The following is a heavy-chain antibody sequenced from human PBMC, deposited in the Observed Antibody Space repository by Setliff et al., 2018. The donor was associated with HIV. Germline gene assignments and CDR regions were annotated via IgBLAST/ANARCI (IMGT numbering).Heavy chain of an antibody. CDR2: TYYRSKWNS. CDR3: ARGGDWDDNYYMDV. Sequence: PSQTLSLTCVISGDSVSSKSAAWNWLRQSPSRGLEWLGRTYYRSKWNSDYAPSVKSRVTINPDTSKNKFSLRLNSVTPEDTAVYYCARGGDWDDNYYMDVWGKGTTVTVSS. V-gene: IGHV6-1*01. D-gene: IGHD1-1*01. CDR1: GDSVSSKSAA. J-gene: IGHJ6*03.